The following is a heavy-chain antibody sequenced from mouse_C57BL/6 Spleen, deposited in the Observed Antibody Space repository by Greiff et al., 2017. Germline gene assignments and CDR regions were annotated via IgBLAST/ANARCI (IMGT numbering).Heavy chain of an antibody. CDR3: ASSLDY. V-gene: IGHV1-67*01. Sequence: VQLQQSGPELVRPGVSVKISCKGSGYTFTDYAMHWVKQSHAKSLEWIGVISPYNGGASYNQKFKGKATMTVDKSSSTAYMELARLTSEDSAVYYCASSLDYWGQGTTLTVSS. CDR1: GYTFTDYA. J-gene: IGHJ2*01. CDR2: ISPYNGGA.